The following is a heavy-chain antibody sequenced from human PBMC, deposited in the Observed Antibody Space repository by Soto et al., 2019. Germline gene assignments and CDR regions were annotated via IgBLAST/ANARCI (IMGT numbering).Heavy chain of an antibody. V-gene: IGHV5-51*01. Sequence: GESLKISCKGSGYSFTSYWIGWVRQMPGKGLEWMGIIYPGDSDTRYSPSFQGQVTISADKSISTAYLQWSSLKASDTAMYYCVRHFELTVTPPPYYYYGMDVWGQGTTVTVSS. CDR2: IYPGDSDT. CDR3: VRHFELTVTPPPYYYYGMDV. D-gene: IGHD4-4*01. CDR1: GYSFTSYW. J-gene: IGHJ6*02.